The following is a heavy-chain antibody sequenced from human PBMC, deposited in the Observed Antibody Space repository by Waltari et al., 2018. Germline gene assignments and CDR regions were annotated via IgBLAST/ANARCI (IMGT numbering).Heavy chain of an antibody. V-gene: IGHV1-18*01. Sequence: QVQLVQSGAEVKKPGASVKVSCKASGYTFTSYGISWVRQAPGQGLEWMGWISTYNANTNYAQILQGRVTMTTDTSTSTAYMELRSLRSDDTAVYYCAREYRQQLGGYIGSDYWGQGTLVTVSS. CDR2: ISTYNANT. D-gene: IGHD6-13*01. CDR1: GYTFTSYG. J-gene: IGHJ4*02. CDR3: AREYRQQLGGYIGSDY.